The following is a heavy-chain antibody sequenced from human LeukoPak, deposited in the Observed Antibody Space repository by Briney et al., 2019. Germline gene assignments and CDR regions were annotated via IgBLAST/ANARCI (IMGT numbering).Heavy chain of an antibody. J-gene: IGHJ4*02. CDR3: ATLQSSGYDYSDY. Sequence: ASETLSLTCTVSGGSISGYYWSWIRQPAGKGLEWIGRIYTSGSTNYNPSLKSRVTMPVDTSKNQFSLKLSSVTVADTAVYYCATLQSSGYDYSDYWGQGILVTVSS. V-gene: IGHV4-4*07. CDR2: IYTSGST. D-gene: IGHD3-22*01. CDR1: GGSISGYY.